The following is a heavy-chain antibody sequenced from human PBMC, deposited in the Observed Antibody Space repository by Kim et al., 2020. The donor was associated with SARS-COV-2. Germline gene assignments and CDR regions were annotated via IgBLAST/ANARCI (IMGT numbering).Heavy chain of an antibody. CDR1: GFTFSSYA. D-gene: IGHD6-13*01. Sequence: GGSLRLSCAASGFTFSSYAMSWVRQAPGKGLEWVSAISGSGGSTYYADSVKGRFTISRDNSKNTLYLQMNSLRAEDTAVYYCAKHSSWATFYGMDVWGQGTTVTVSS. V-gene: IGHV3-23*01. J-gene: IGHJ6*02. CDR3: AKHSSWATFYGMDV. CDR2: ISGSGGST.